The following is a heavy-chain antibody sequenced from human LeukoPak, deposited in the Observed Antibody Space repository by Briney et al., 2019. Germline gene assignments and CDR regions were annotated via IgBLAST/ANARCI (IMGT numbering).Heavy chain of an antibody. CDR1: GFTFSIYA. D-gene: IGHD2-21*01. CDR3: AKDRAYGQFLWGNDY. CDR2: ITGIGSST. Sequence: GGSLRLSCAASGFTFSIYAMSWVRQAPGKGLEWVSGITGIGSSTYYADSVKGRFTISRDNSKNTLYLQMNSLRVEDTALYYCAKDRAYGQFLWGNDYWGQGTLVTVSS. J-gene: IGHJ4*02. V-gene: IGHV3-23*01.